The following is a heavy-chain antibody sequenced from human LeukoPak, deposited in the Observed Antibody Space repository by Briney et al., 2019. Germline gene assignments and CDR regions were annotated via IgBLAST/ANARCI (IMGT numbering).Heavy chain of an antibody. CDR2: TIPIFGTA. D-gene: IGHD2-15*01. V-gene: IGHV1-69*05. CDR1: GGTFSSYA. CDR3: ASPGYCSGGSCYRGGFDY. J-gene: IGHJ4*02. Sequence: ASVKVSCKASGGTFSSYAISWVRQAPGQGLEWMGGTIPIFGTANYAQKFQGRVTITTDESTSTAYMELSSLRSEDTAVYYCASPGYCSGGSCYRGGFDYWGQGTLVTVSS.